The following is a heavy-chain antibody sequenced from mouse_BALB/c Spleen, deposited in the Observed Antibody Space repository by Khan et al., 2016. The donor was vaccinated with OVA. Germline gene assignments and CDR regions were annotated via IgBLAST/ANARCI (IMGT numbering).Heavy chain of an antibody. CDR2: NNPTNGRT. Sequence: QVQLQQSGAELVKAGASVKMSCKASGYTFTSYWMHWVKQRLGQGLEWFAENNPTNGRTYYNEKFKSKATLTVDQSSSTAYMLLSGPTCEDSAVYYCARIKKIVATYFDYWGQGTTLTVSS. D-gene: IGHD1-1*01. J-gene: IGHJ2*01. CDR1: GYTFTSYW. CDR3: ARIKKIVATYFDY. V-gene: IGHV1S81*02.